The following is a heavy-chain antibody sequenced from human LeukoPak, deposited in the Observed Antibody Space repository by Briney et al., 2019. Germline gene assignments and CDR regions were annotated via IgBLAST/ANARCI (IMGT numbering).Heavy chain of an antibody. V-gene: IGHV3-7*01. CDR3: AREDYGGSYTQRISAFDY. Sequence: PGGSLRLSCAASGFTFSSYWMSWVRQAPGKGLEWVANIKQEGSEEYYVDSVKGRFTISRDNAKNSLYLQMNSLRAEDTAVYYCAREDYGGSYTQRISAFDYWGQGTLVTVSS. CDR2: IKQEGSEE. J-gene: IGHJ4*02. CDR1: GFTFSSYW. D-gene: IGHD3-16*01.